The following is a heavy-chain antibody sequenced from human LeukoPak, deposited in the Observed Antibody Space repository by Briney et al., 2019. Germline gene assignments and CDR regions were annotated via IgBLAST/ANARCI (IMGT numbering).Heavy chain of an antibody. CDR1: GFTFSSYS. CDR3: ARGGGLDV. D-gene: IGHD3-16*01. J-gene: IGHJ6*02. CDR2: INHNGNVN. V-gene: IGHV3-7*03. Sequence: GGSLRLSCAASGFTFSSYSMNWARQAPGKGLEWVASINHNGNVNYYVDSVKGRFTISRDNAKNSLYQQMSNLRAEDTAVYFCARGGGLDVWGQGATVTVSS.